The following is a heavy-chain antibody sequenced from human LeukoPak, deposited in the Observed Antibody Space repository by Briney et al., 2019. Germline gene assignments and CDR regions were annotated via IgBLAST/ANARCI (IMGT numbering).Heavy chain of an antibody. CDR2: ISGGGTTT. Sequence: GGSLRLSCAASGLTYEGYSMTWVRQGPGKGLEWVSVISGGGTTTYYAAYVKGRFTISRDNSKNTLYLQMDSLRVEDTAVYYCAKGDLRHWPGPPNFDFWGQGTLVTVSS. V-gene: IGHV3-23*01. J-gene: IGHJ4*02. CDR3: AKGDLRHWPGPPNFDF. CDR1: GLTYEGYS. D-gene: IGHD1-1*01.